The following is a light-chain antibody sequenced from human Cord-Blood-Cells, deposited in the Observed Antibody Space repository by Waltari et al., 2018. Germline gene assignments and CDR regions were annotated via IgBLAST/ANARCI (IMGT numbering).Light chain of an antibody. J-gene: IGKJ4*01. CDR1: QSVLYSSNNKNY. CDR2: WAS. CDR3: QQYDSTPLT. V-gene: IGKV4-1*01. Sequence: DIVMTQSPDSLGVSLGERATINFKSSQSVLYSSNNKNYLAWYQQKPGQPPKLLIYWASTREFGVPDRFSGSGSGTDFTLTISSLQAEDVAVYYCQQYDSTPLTFGGGTKVDIK.